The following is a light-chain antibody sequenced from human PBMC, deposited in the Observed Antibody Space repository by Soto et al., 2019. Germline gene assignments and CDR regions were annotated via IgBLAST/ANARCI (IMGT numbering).Light chain of an antibody. CDR2: WAS. CDR3: QQYYSTPPT. Sequence: DIVMTQSPDSLAVSLGERATINCKSSQNVLYSSNNKNYLAWYQQRPGQPPKLLIYWASSRESGVPDRFSGSGSGTDFTLPISSLQAEDVAVYYCQQYYSTPPTFGGGTKVEIK. V-gene: IGKV4-1*01. CDR1: QNVLYSSNNKNY. J-gene: IGKJ4*01.